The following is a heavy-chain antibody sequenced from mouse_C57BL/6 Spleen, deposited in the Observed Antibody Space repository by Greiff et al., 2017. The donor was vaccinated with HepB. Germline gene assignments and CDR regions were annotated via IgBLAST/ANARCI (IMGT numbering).Heavy chain of an antibody. J-gene: IGHJ2*01. CDR2: ISSGGSYT. D-gene: IGHD3-1*01. CDR1: GFTFSSYG. Sequence: EVKLVESGGDLVKPGGSLKLSCAASGFTFSSYGMSWVRQTPDKRLEWVATISSGGSYTYYPDSVKGRFTISRDNAKNTLYLQMRSLKSEDTAMCYCARQGSGRYFDYWGQGTTLTVSS. V-gene: IGHV5-6*01. CDR3: ARQGSGRYFDY.